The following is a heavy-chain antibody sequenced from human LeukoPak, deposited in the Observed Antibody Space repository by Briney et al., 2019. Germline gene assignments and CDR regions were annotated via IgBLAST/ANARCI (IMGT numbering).Heavy chain of an antibody. CDR3: AREGYDFWSGYYTRDYYYYYYMDV. CDR2: INHSGST. V-gene: IGHV4-34*01. J-gene: IGHJ6*03. D-gene: IGHD3-3*01. CDR1: GGSFSGYY. Sequence: PSETLSLTCAVYGGSFSGYYWSWIRQPPGKGLEWIGEINHSGSTNYNPSLKSRVTISVDTSKNQFSLKLSSVTAADTAVYYCAREGYDFWSGYYTRDYYYYYYMDVWGKGTTVTVSS.